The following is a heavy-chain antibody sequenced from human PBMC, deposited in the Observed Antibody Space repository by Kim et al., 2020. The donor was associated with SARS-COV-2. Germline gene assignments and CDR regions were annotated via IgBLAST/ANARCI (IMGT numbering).Heavy chain of an antibody. D-gene: IGHD3-22*01. Sequence: ADSVKGRFNVSRDNDKNILYLQMDSLRAEDTALYYCAKDHESSGWPTFDYWGQGTLVTVSS. CDR3: AKDHESSGWPTFDY. J-gene: IGHJ4*02. V-gene: IGHV3-23*01.